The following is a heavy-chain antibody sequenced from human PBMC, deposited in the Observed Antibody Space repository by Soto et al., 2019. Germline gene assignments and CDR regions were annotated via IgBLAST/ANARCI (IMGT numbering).Heavy chain of an antibody. CDR3: ARGTVTTVRSWGYYYGVDV. Sequence: SETLSLTCTVSGGSISSYYWSWIRQPPGKGLEWIGYIYYSGSTNYNPSLKSRVTISVDTSKNQFSLKLSSATAADTAVYYCARGTVTTVRSWGYYYGVDVWGQGTTVTVSS. J-gene: IGHJ6*02. D-gene: IGHD4-17*01. CDR1: GGSISSYY. CDR2: IYYSGST. V-gene: IGHV4-59*01.